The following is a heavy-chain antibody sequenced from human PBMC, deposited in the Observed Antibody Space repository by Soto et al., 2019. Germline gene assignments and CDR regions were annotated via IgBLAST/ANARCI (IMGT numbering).Heavy chain of an antibody. CDR1: GYTFTSYG. CDR2: ISAYNGNT. V-gene: IGHV1-18*01. J-gene: IGHJ4*02. Sequence: SGYTFTSYGISWVRQAPGQGLEWMGWISAYNGNTNYAQKLQGRFTMTRDTSTSTVYMELSSLRSEDTAVYYCARGLPLAADYWGQGTLVTVSS. CDR3: ARGLPLAADY.